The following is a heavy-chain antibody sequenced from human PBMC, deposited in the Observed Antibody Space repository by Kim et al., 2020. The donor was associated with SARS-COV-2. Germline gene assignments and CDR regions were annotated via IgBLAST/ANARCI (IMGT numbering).Heavy chain of an antibody. CDR1: GFTFSIYG. CDR3: ARDRTWETGYFDY. CDR2: ISYDGSNK. Sequence: GGSLRLSCAASGFTFSIYGMHWVRQAPGKGLEWVAVISYDGSNKYYADSVKGRFTISRDNSKNTLYLQMNSLRAEDTAVYYCARDRTWETGYFDYWGQGTLVTISS. J-gene: IGHJ4*02. D-gene: IGHD1-26*01. V-gene: IGHV3-33*05.